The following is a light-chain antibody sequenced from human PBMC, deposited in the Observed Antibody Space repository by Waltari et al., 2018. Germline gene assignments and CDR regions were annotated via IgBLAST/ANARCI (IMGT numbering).Light chain of an antibody. Sequence: DIVMTQSPDSLAVSLGERATINCKSSQSVLYSSNTLNYLTWYQQKPGQPPKLLISWASTRESGVPYLFSGSGSGTDFTLTISSLQAEDVAVYYCQQFYSTPYTFGQGTKLEIK. J-gene: IGKJ2*01. CDR1: QSVLYSSNTLNY. CDR2: WAS. V-gene: IGKV4-1*01. CDR3: QQFYSTPYT.